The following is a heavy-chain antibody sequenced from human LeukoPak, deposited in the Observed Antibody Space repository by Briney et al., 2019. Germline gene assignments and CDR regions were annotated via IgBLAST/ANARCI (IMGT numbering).Heavy chain of an antibody. V-gene: IGHV3-30-3*01. CDR2: ISYDGSNK. CDR1: GFTFSSYA. J-gene: IGHJ3*02. Sequence: GRSLRLSCAASGFTFSSYAMHWVRQAPGKGLEWVAVISYDGSNKYYADSVKGRFTISRDNSKNTLYLRMNSLRAEDTAVYYCARDPWGYGPGAFDIWGQGTMVTVST. D-gene: IGHD3-16*01. CDR3: ARDPWGYGPGAFDI.